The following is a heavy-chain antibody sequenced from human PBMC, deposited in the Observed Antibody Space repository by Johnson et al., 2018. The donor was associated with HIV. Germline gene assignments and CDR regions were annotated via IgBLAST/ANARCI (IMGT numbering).Heavy chain of an antibody. Sequence: QVQLVESGGGVVQPGGSLRLSCAASGFTFSSYGMHWVRQAPGKGLEWVAGITWNGGSTGYADSVKGRFTISRDNAKNSLHLQMNSLRAGDTAVYYCARGRIAVAGFDAFDIWGQGTMVTVSS. CDR3: ARGRIAVAGFDAFDI. D-gene: IGHD6-19*01. V-gene: IGHV3-NL1*01. CDR1: GFTFSSYG. J-gene: IGHJ3*02. CDR2: ITWNGGST.